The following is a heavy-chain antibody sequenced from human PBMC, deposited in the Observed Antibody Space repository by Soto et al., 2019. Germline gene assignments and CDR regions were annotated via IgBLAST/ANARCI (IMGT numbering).Heavy chain of an antibody. CDR3: AKDRALRFLEWLPLPFDY. J-gene: IGHJ4*02. CDR2: ISGSGGST. D-gene: IGHD3-3*01. CDR1: GFTFSSYA. V-gene: IGHV3-23*01. Sequence: EVQLLESGGGLVQPGGSLRLSCAASGFTFSSYAMSWVRQAPGKGLEWVSAISGSGGSTYYADSVQGRFTISRDNSKNTLYLQMNSLRAEDTAVYYCAKDRALRFLEWLPLPFDYWGQGTLVTVSS.